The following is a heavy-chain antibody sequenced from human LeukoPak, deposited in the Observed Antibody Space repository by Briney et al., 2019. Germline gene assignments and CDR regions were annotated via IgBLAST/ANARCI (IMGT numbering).Heavy chain of an antibody. V-gene: IGHV3-74*01. CDR2: INSDGSST. CDR3: ARDRSSGWYLFGY. D-gene: IGHD6-19*01. J-gene: IGHJ4*02. Sequence: GGSLRLSCAASGFTFSSYWMHWVRKAQGKGLVRVSRINSDGSSTSYADSVKGRFTISRDNAKNTLYLQMNSLRAEDTAVYHCARDRSSGWYLFGYWGQGTLVTVSS. CDR1: GFTFSSYW.